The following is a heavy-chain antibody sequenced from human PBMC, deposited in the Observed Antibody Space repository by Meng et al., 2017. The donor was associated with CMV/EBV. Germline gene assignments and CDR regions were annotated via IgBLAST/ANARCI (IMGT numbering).Heavy chain of an antibody. Sequence: CKASGYTFTGYYIHWVRQAPGQGLEWMGWINPNSDGTNYAQKFQGRVTMTRDTSISTAYMDLSRLRSDDTAVYYCARVRSGSYPIDYWGQGTLVTSPQ. CDR2: INPNSDGT. V-gene: IGHV1-2*02. CDR1: GYTFTGYY. CDR3: ARVRSGSYPIDY. J-gene: IGHJ4*02. D-gene: IGHD1-26*01.